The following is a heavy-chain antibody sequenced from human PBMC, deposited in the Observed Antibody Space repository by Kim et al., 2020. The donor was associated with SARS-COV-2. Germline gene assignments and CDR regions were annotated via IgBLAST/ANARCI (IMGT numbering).Heavy chain of an antibody. V-gene: IGHV1-3*01. J-gene: IGHJ4*02. CDR2: INAGNGNT. CDR3: ARGFSGATVFDY. Sequence: ASVKVSCKASGYTFTSYAMHWVRQAPGQRLEWMGWINAGNGNTKYSQKFQGRVTITRDTSASTAYMELSSLRSEDTAVYYCARGFSGATVFDYWGQGTLVTVSS. D-gene: IGHD3-3*01. CDR1: GYTFTSYA.